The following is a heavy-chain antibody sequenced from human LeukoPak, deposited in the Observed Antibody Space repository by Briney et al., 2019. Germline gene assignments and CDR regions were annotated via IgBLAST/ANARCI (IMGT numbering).Heavy chain of an antibody. CDR1: GFTFSSYS. CDR2: ISSSSSYI. CDR3: ARAFGSGWYYFDY. D-gene: IGHD6-19*01. J-gene: IGHJ4*02. Sequence: GGSLRLSCAASGFTFSSYSMNWVRQAPGKGLEWVSSISSSSSYIYYADSVKGRFTISRDNAKNPLYLQMNSLRAEDTAVYYCARAFGSGWYYFDYWGQGTLVTVSS. V-gene: IGHV3-21*01.